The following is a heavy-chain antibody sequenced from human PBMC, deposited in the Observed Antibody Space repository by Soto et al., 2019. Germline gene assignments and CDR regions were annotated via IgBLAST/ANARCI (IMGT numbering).Heavy chain of an antibody. Sequence: GGSLRLFCAASGFTFTDYWTHWVRQAPGKGLVWVSRINSDGSRTSYADSVTGRFTISRDNAKNTLYLQMNSLRVEDTALYYCARETSRGFYFDYWGQGTLVTVSS. V-gene: IGHV3-74*01. J-gene: IGHJ4*02. CDR1: GFTFTDYW. CDR2: INSDGSRT. CDR3: ARETSRGFYFDY.